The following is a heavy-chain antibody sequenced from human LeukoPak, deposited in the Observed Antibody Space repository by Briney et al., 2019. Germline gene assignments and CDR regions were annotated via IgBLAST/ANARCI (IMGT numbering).Heavy chain of an antibody. J-gene: IGHJ4*02. CDR2: XSYDGGKT. CDR1: GFIFXGYA. V-gene: IGHV3-30-3*01. CDR3: ARGFNDFWSGSQLEY. D-gene: IGHD3-3*01. Sequence: GGSLRLSCAASGFIFXGYAXXWVRXAXXXXXXXXXXXSYDGGKTYYADSVEGRFTISRDNSKSTVYLEINSLRSEDTAIYYCARGFNDFWSGSQLEYWGQGTLVTVSS.